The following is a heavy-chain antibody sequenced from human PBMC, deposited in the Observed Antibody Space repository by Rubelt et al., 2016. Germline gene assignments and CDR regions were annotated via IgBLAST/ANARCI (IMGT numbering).Heavy chain of an antibody. D-gene: IGHD2-21*02. J-gene: IGHJ4*02. CDR2: INSAGDT. CDR1: GLTVRSNY. CDR3: ARVSYCGGDCYYPDQPDDY. Sequence: PGGSLRLSCGASGLTVRSNYMSWVRQAPGKGLEWVSMINSAGDTYYADSVKGRFTISRDNAKNSLYLQMNSLKTEDTAVYYCARVSYCGGDCYYPDQPDDYWGQGTLVTVSS. V-gene: IGHV3-53*01.